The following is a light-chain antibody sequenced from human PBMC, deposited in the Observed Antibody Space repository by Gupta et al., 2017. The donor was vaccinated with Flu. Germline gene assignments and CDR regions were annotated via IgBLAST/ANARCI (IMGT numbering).Light chain of an antibody. Sequence: RASRSVSSAFLAWFQQKPGQAPRLLIYGASTRATGIPDRFSGSGSGTDFTLTISRLEPEDFAVYYCQQYGDSRTFGQGTK. CDR1: RSVSSAF. CDR3: QQYGDSRT. V-gene: IGKV3-20*01. J-gene: IGKJ1*01. CDR2: GAS.